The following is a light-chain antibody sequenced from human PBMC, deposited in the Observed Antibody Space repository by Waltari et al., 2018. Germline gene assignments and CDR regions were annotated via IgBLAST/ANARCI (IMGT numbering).Light chain of an antibody. CDR2: LGS. CDR1: QSLLQSNGYNY. V-gene: IGKV2-28*01. Sequence: DSVMTQSPLSLPVTPGEPASIPCRSSQSLLQSNGYNYLDWYVQKPGQSPQLLIYLGSTRASGVPDRFSGSGSGTDFTLTISSLEPEDFAVYYCQQRNNWPPTFGQGTNVEIK. J-gene: IGKJ1*01. CDR3: QQRNNWPPT.